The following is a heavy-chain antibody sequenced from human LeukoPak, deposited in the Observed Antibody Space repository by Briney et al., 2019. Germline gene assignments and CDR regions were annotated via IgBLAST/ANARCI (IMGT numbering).Heavy chain of an antibody. V-gene: IGHV3-30*04. J-gene: IGHJ4*02. Sequence: GGSLRLSCVASGFTFSSHALHWVRQAPGKGLEWVAFIPYDGRAKYYADSVKGRFTISRDNSQNTVYFQMNSLRSEDTAVYYCARDLSERYCVDYWGQGTLVTVSS. CDR2: IPYDGRAK. CDR3: ARDLSERYCVDY. D-gene: IGHD2-8*02. CDR1: GFTFSSHA.